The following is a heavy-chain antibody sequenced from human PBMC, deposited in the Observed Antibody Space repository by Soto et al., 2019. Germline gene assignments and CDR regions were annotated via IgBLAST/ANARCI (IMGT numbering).Heavy chain of an antibody. CDR2: ISTYNGNT. D-gene: IGHD2-8*01. CDR1: GYTFTTYG. CDR3: AREYCANGVCYLPDY. J-gene: IGHJ4*02. V-gene: IGHV1-18*01. Sequence: QVQLVQSGAEVKKPGASVKVSCKASGYTFTTYGISWVRQAPGQGLEWMGWISTYNGNTYYTQMLQGRVTMTTDTATTTAYMELTSLTSADTAVYYCAREYCANGVCYLPDYWGQGTLGTVAS.